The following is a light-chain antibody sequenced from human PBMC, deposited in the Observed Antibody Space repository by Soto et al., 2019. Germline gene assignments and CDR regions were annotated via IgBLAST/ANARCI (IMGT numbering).Light chain of an antibody. V-gene: IGLV2-8*01. CDR1: SSDVGNYNR. Sequence: QSVLAQPPSASGSPGQSVTISCTGTSSDVGNYNRVSWYQQKPGKAPKLMIYEVTQRPSGVPDRFSGSKSGNTASLTVSGLQAEDEADYYCASHAGDHYVFGTGTRSPS. CDR3: ASHAGDHYV. J-gene: IGLJ1*01. CDR2: EVT.